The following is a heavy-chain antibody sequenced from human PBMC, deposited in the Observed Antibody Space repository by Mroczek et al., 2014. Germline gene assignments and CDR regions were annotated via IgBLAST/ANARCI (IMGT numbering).Heavy chain of an antibody. CDR3: ASEPLYYDFWSGSINSAFDY. D-gene: IGHD3-3*01. V-gene: IGHV4-34*01. CDR1: GGSFSGYY. Sequence: QVQLQQWGAGLLKPSETLSLTCAVYGGSFSGYYWSWIRQPPGKGLEWIGEINHSGSTNYNPSLKSRVTISVDTSKNQFSLKLSSVTAADTAVYYCASEPLYYDFWSGSINSAFDYWGQGTLVTVSS. J-gene: IGHJ4*02. CDR2: INHSGST.